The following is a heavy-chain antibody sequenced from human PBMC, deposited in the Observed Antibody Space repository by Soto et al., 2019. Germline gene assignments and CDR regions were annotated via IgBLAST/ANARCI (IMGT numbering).Heavy chain of an antibody. CDR1: GGSISSGGYY. CDR2: IYYSGST. V-gene: IGHV4-31*03. D-gene: IGHD2-2*01. CDR3: ARGHLGYCSSTSCYAGPWGDAFDI. Sequence: SETLSLTCTVSGGSISSGGYYWSWIRQHPGKGLEWIGYIYYSGSTYYNPSLKSRVTISVDTSKNQFSLKLSSVTAADTAVYYCARGHLGYCSSTSCYAGPWGDAFDIWGQGTMVTVSS. J-gene: IGHJ3*02.